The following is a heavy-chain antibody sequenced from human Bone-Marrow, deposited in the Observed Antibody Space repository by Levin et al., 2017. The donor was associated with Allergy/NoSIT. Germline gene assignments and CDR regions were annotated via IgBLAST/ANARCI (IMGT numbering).Heavy chain of an antibody. CDR3: ARAGMAGSVDF. Sequence: PGESLKISCAVSGFTFHTYWMSWVRLPPGKGLEWVANINNDGSETYYVDSVTGRFTISRDNAKKSLYLQMNSLRDEDTAVFYCARAGMAGSVDFWGQGTLVTVSS. CDR1: GFTFHTYW. CDR2: INNDGSET. D-gene: IGHD5-24*01. J-gene: IGHJ4*02. V-gene: IGHV3-7*01.